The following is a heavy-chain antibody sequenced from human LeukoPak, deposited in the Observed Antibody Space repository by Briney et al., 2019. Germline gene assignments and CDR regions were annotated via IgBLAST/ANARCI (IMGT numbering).Heavy chain of an antibody. V-gene: IGHV4-39*01. CDR1: GGSVSSSRSY. J-gene: IGHJ4*02. D-gene: IGHD5-18*01. CDR3: ATPNGFSYGFFDS. Sequence: NPSETLSLTCTGSGGSVSSSRSYWGWIRQSPVKGLEWIGSFYFSGSTYYNPSLKSRVSISLDTSKNQFSLKLTSVTAADTAVYYCATPNGFSYGFFDSWGQGILVTVSS. CDR2: FYFSGST.